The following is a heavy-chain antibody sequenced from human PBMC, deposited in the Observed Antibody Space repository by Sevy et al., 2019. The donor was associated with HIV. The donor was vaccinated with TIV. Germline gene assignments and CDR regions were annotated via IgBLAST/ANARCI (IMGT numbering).Heavy chain of an antibody. J-gene: IGHJ6*02. Sequence: GGSLRLSCEASGFTVSGNYMAWVRLAPGKGLEWVSLIDSGGSTYYADSVKGGFTISRDNAKNTLYLQMNPLRAEDTAVYFCARDRYYDASGYYYYYYGMDVWGQGTTVTVSS. CDR1: GFTVSGNY. CDR2: IDSGGST. CDR3: ARDRYYDASGYYYYYYGMDV. V-gene: IGHV3-66*01. D-gene: IGHD3-22*01.